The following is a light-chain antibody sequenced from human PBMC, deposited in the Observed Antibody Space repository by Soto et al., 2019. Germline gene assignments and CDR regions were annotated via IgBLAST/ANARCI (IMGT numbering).Light chain of an antibody. J-gene: IGKJ4*01. CDR1: QDISNY. V-gene: IGKV1-27*01. CDR2: AAS. Sequence: DIQMTQSPSSLSASVGDRVTITCRASQDISNYLAWYQQKPGKVPKILIYAASTLQSGVSSRFSGSGSGTDFTLTISSLQPEDVATYFCQKYNSATVTFGGGTKVEIK. CDR3: QKYNSATVT.